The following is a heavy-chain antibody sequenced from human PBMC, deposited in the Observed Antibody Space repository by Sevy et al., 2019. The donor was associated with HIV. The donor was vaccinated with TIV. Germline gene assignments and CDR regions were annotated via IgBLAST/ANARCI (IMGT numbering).Heavy chain of an antibody. CDR2: ISGSSGTT. V-gene: IGHV3-23*01. Sequence: GGSLRLSCAASGLTFSNYVMSWVRQAPGKGLEWVSVISGSSGTTYAAESVKGRFTISRDNSKNTLYLHMSSLGAEDTAVYYCARNLSPSGAFDNWGQGTRVTVSS. D-gene: IGHD6-25*01. J-gene: IGHJ3*02. CDR3: ARNLSPSGAFDN. CDR1: GLTFSNYV.